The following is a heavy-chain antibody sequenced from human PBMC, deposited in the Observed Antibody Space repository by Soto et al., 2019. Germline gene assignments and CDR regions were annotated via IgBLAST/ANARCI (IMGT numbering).Heavy chain of an antibody. CDR3: ARDPGRITIFGVADSNGMDV. J-gene: IGHJ6*02. V-gene: IGHV1-3*01. CDR2: INAGNGNT. CDR1: GYTFTSYA. Sequence: GASVKVSCKASGYTFTSYAMHWVRQAPGQRLEWMGWINAGNGNTKYSQKFQGRVTITRDTSASTAYMELSSLRSEDTAVYYCARDPGRITIFGVADSNGMDVWGQGTTVTVSS. D-gene: IGHD3-3*01.